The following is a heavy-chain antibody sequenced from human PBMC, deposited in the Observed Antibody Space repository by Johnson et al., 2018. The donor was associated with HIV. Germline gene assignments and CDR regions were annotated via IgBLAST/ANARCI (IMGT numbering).Heavy chain of an antibody. CDR3: ARDREIVVHAGAFDI. V-gene: IGHV3-66*01. CDR1: GFTFSSYW. D-gene: IGHD3-22*01. CDR2: IYSGGST. J-gene: IGHJ3*02. Sequence: VQLVESGGGLVQPGGSLILSCAASGFTFSSYWMHWVRQATGKGLEWVSVIYSGGSTYYADSVQGGFTIARDNAKNSLYLQMTSLRAEDTAVYYCARDREIVVHAGAFDIWGQGTMVTVSS.